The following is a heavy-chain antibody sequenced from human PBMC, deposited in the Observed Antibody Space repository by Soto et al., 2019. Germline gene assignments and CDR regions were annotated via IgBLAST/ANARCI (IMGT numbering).Heavy chain of an antibody. J-gene: IGHJ4*02. Sequence: GESLKISCKGSGYSFAGYWITWVRQKPGKGLEWMGRIDPSDSQTYYSPSFRGHVTISVTKSITTVFLQWSSLRASDTAMYYCTRQISDSVTLHNFQYYFDSWGQGTPVTVSS. CDR3: TRQISDSVTLHNFQYYFDS. CDR2: IDPSDSQT. CDR1: GYSFAGYW. D-gene: IGHD2-15*01. V-gene: IGHV5-10-1*01.